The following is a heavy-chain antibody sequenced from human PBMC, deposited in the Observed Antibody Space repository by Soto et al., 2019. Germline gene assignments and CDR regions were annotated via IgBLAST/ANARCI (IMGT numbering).Heavy chain of an antibody. CDR2: IVVATDDT. J-gene: IGHJ6*02. Sequence: SVKVSCKASGFPFGSSAVQWLRQARGQRLEWIGWIVVATDDTAYAQNFQGRVTISRDTSSSTTYMELTSLRSEDTAIYYCAADRAGLVVAGSSARSFGDYYYDTDVRG. CDR3: AADRAGLVVAGSSARSFGDYYYDTDV. V-gene: IGHV1-58*01. CDR1: GFPFGSSA. D-gene: IGHD6-19*01.